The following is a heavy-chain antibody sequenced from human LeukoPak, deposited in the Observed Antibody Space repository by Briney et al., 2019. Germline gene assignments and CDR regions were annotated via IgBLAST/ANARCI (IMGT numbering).Heavy chain of an antibody. J-gene: IGHJ4*02. CDR2: IRGYNGNT. D-gene: IGHD3-3*01. CDR3: AVHDFYSGGYHFDY. CDR1: GYTFTSYG. V-gene: IGHV1-18*01. Sequence: ASVKVSCKASGYTFTSYGISWLRQAPGQGLEWLGWIRGYNGNTNYAQKFQGRVTMTTDTPTSTAYMDLRSLKSDDTAVYYCAVHDFYSGGYHFDYWGQGTLVTVSS.